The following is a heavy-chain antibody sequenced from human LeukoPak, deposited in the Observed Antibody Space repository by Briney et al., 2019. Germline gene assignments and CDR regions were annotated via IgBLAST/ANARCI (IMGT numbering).Heavy chain of an antibody. V-gene: IGHV4-39*01. CDR3: ARHHTTGGLRIRPKPKFDY. D-gene: IGHD4-17*01. CDR1: GGAISSSSYY. Sequence: PSETLSLTCTVSGGAISSSSYYWGWIRQPPGKGLEWIGSMYYSGSIYYNPSLKSRVTISVDTSKNQFSLKLSSVTAADTAVYYCARHHTTGGLRIRPKPKFDYWGQGTLVTVSS. J-gene: IGHJ4*02. CDR2: MYYSGSI.